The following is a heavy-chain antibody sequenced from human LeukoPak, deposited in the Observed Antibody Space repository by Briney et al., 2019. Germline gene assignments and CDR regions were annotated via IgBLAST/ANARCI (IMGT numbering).Heavy chain of an antibody. J-gene: IGHJ4*02. D-gene: IGHD2-8*01. CDR3: AKDPYLIY. Sequence: PGGSLRLSCAASGFTFSSYGMHWVRQAPGKGLEWVAVISYDGSNKYYADSVKGRFTISRDNSKNTPYLQMNSLRAEDTAVYYCAKDPYLIYWGQGTLVTVSS. CDR1: GFTFSSYG. CDR2: ISYDGSNK. V-gene: IGHV3-30*18.